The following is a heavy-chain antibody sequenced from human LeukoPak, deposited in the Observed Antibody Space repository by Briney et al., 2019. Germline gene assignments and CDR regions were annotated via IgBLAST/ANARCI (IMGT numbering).Heavy chain of an antibody. D-gene: IGHD1-1*01. J-gene: IGHJ6*03. CDR2: ISGSGGST. Sequence: GGSLRLSCAASGFTFSSYAMSWVRQAPGKGLEWVSAISGSGGSTYYADSVKGRFTISRDNSKNTLYLQMNSLRAEDTAVYYCAKDLAVERRLFGGYYMDVWGKGTTVTVSS. CDR1: GFTFSSYA. V-gene: IGHV3-23*01. CDR3: AKDLAVERRLFGGYYMDV.